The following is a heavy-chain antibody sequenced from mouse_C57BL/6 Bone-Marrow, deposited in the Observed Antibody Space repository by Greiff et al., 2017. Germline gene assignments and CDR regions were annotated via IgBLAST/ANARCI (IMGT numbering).Heavy chain of an antibody. CDR3: TTGIYYDYDEGDY. D-gene: IGHD2-4*01. CDR2: IDPENGDT. Sequence: VQLQQSGAELVRPGASVKLSCTASGFNIKDDYMHWVKQRPEQGLEWIGWIDPENGDTEYASKFQGKATITADTSSNTAYLQLSSLTSEDTAVDYCTTGIYYDYDEGDYWGQGTTLTVSS. V-gene: IGHV14-4*01. J-gene: IGHJ2*01. CDR1: GFNIKDDY.